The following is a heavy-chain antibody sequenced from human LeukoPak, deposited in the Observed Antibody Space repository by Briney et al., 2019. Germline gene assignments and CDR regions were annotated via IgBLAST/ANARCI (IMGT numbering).Heavy chain of an antibody. J-gene: IGHJ3*02. D-gene: IGHD3-10*01. CDR2: ISSSGSTI. Sequence: GGSLRLSCAASGFTFSDHYMSWIRQAPGKGLEWVSYISSSGSTIYYADSVKGRFTISRDNAKNSLYLQMNSLRAEDTAVYYCARDATLWFGEYHDAFDIWGQGTMVTVSS. CDR3: ARDATLWFGEYHDAFDI. CDR1: GFTFSDHY. V-gene: IGHV3-11*01.